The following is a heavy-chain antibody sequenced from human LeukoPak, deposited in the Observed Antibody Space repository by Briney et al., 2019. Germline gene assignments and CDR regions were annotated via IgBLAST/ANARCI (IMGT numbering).Heavy chain of an antibody. CDR3: AIKAAAGPMAFDY. CDR2: IYYSGST. Sequence: PSETLSLTCTVSGGSISSYYWGWIRQPPGKGLEWIGSIYYSGSTYYNPSLKSRVTISVDTSKNQFSLKLSSVTAADTAVYYCAIKAAAGPMAFDYWGQGTLVTVSS. D-gene: IGHD6-13*01. J-gene: IGHJ4*02. V-gene: IGHV4-39*07. CDR1: GGSISSYY.